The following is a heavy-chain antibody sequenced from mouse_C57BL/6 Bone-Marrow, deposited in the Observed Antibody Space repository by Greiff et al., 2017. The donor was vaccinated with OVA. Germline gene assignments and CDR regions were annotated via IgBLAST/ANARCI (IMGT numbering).Heavy chain of an antibody. CDR1: GYSFTGYY. J-gene: IGHJ2*01. V-gene: IGHV1-31*01. Sequence: VQLQQSGPALVKPGASVKISCKASGYSFTGYYMHWVKQSHGNILDWIGYIYPSNGVSSYNQTFKGKATVTADKSSSTAYMELRSLTSEDSAVYYWAREDSYLDYWGQGTTLTVSS. CDR2: IYPSNGVS. CDR3: AREDSYLDY.